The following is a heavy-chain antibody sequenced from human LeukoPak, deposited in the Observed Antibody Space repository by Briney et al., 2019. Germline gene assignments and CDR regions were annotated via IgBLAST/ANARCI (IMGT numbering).Heavy chain of an antibody. Sequence: PGGSLRLSCAASGFTFSSYSMNWVRQAPGKGLEWVSYISSSSSTIYYADSVKGRFTISRDNAKNSLYLQMNSLRDEDTAVYYCARGEGYDSSGYYYYGMDVWGQGTTVTVSS. J-gene: IGHJ6*02. V-gene: IGHV3-48*02. D-gene: IGHD3-22*01. CDR3: ARGEGYDSSGYYYYGMDV. CDR1: GFTFSSYS. CDR2: ISSSSSTI.